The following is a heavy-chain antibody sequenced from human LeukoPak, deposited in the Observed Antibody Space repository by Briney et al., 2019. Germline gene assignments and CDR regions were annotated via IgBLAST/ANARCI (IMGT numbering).Heavy chain of an antibody. CDR3: AKDTGTYYYDSSGLGY. D-gene: IGHD3-22*01. Sequence: GGSLRLSCAASGFTFSSCAMSWVRQAPGRGLEWVSAISGSGGSTYYADSVKGRFTISRDNSKNTLYLQMNSLRAEDTAVYYCAKDTGTYYYDSSGLGYWGQGTLVTVSS. CDR1: GFTFSSCA. J-gene: IGHJ4*02. CDR2: ISGSGGST. V-gene: IGHV3-23*01.